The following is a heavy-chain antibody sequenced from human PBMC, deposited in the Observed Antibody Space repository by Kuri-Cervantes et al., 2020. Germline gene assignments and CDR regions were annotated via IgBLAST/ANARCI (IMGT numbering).Heavy chain of an antibody. D-gene: IGHD3-16*01. V-gene: IGHV1-46*01. J-gene: IGHJ6*02. CDR1: GYTFTGHY. CDR2: IGPSGDFT. Sequence: ASVKVSCKASGYTFTGHYMHCVRQAPGQGLEWMGMIGPSGDFTSYAQKFQGRLTMTRDTSTSTDYMELSSLRYDDTAVYYCARGGGYYGPDVWGQGTTVTVSS. CDR3: ARGGGYYGPDV.